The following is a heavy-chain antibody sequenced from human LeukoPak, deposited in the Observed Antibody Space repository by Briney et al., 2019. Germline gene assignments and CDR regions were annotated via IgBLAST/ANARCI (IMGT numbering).Heavy chain of an antibody. CDR3: ARGISWGDYAAGFDY. D-gene: IGHD4-17*01. V-gene: IGHV1-2*02. CDR2: INPNSGGT. CDR1: GYTFTGYY. J-gene: IGHJ4*02. Sequence: ASVKFSCKASGYTFTGYYMHWVRHAPGQGLEWMVWINPNSGGTNYAQKFQGRVTMTRDTSISTAYMELSRLRSDDTAVYYCARGISWGDYAAGFDYWGQGTLVTVAS.